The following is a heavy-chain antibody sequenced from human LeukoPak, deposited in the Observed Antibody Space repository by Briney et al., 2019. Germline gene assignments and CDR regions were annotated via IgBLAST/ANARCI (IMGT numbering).Heavy chain of an antibody. J-gene: IGHJ6*03. CDR1: GFTFSSYS. V-gene: IGHV3-21*04. Sequence: GGSLRLSCAASGFTFSSYSMNWVRQAPGKGLEWVSSISSSSSYIYYADSVKGRFTISRDNAKNSLYLQMNSLRAEDTAVYYCAKDPDAYYYYYMDVWGKGTTVTISS. CDR3: AKDPDAYYYYYMDV. CDR2: ISSSSSYI.